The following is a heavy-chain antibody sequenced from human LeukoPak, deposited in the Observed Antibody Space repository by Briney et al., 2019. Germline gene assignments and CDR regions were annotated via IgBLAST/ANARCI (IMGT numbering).Heavy chain of an antibody. V-gene: IGHV3-74*01. CDR1: GFTFTNYW. D-gene: IGHD6-19*01. Sequence: QTGGSLRLSCVASGFTFTNYWMHWVRQAPGKGLVWVSLINKDGSVLTYADSVKGRVTISRDNARNTLHLQMNSLRAEDTAVYYCAREKGIAVAPYYYYGMDVWGQGTTVTVSS. CDR2: INKDGSVL. J-gene: IGHJ6*02. CDR3: AREKGIAVAPYYYYGMDV.